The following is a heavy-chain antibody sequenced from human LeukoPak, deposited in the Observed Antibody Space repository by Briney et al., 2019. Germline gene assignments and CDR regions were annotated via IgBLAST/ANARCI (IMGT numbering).Heavy chain of an antibody. Sequence: GASVTVSCKASGYTFTSYDINWVRQATGQGLEWMGWMNPNSGNTGYAQKFQGRATMTRNTSISTAYMELSNLRSEDTAVYYCAREEDSSSWYRRYYYGMDVWGQGTTVTVSS. CDR1: GYTFTSYD. CDR2: MNPNSGNT. V-gene: IGHV1-8*01. D-gene: IGHD6-13*01. CDR3: AREEDSSSWYRRYYYGMDV. J-gene: IGHJ6*02.